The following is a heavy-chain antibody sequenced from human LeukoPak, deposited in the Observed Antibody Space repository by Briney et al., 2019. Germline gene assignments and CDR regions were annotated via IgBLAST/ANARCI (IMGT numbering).Heavy chain of an antibody. V-gene: IGHV3-74*01. Sequence: GGSLRLSCAASGLTFSSHWMHWVRQAPGKGLVWVSRITNDGSSTTYADSLKGRISISRDNTNNALYLQMNSLRVEDTAVYYCVKNDGWFHLAQWGQGTLVTVSS. CDR3: VKNDGWFHLAQ. J-gene: IGHJ4*02. CDR1: GLTFSSHW. D-gene: IGHD6-19*01. CDR2: ITNDGSST.